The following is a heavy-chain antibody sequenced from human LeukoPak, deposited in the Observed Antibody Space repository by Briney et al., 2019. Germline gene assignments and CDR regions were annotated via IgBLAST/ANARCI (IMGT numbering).Heavy chain of an antibody. CDR1: GGSFSGYY. D-gene: IGHD4-23*01. J-gene: IGHJ4*02. CDR2: INHSGST. Sequence: SETLSLTCAVYGGSFSGYYWSWIRQPPGKGLEWIGEINHSGSTNYNPSLKSRVTISVDTSKNQFSLKLSSVTAADTAVYYCARRVVYGGNSRASFDYWGQGTLVTVSS. CDR3: ARRVVYGGNSRASFDY. V-gene: IGHV4-34*01.